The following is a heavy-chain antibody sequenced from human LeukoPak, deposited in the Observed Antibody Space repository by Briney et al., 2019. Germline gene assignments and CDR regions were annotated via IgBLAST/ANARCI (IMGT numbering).Heavy chain of an antibody. V-gene: IGHV3-23*01. J-gene: IGHJ6*02. Sequence: GGSLRLSCAASGFTFSSYAMSWVRQAPGKGLEWVSGISGSGGSTYYADSVKGRFTISRDNSKNTLYLQMNSLRAEDTAVYYCAKAYRPGYYYYYGMDVWGQGTTVTVSS. CDR3: AKAYRPGYYYYYGMDV. CDR2: ISGSGGST. D-gene: IGHD1-14*01. CDR1: GFTFSSYA.